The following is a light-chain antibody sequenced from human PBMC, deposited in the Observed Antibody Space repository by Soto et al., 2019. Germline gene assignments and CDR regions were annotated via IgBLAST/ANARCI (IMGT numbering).Light chain of an antibody. CDR3: QQRGNLPRS. CDR2: DAS. Sequence: EIVLTQSPATLSLSPGERATLSCRASQSVSRYLVWYQQKPGQAPRLLIYDASNRATGIPARFSGSGSGTEFTLTISSLEPEDFAFYYCQQRGNLPRSFGQGTKLEIK. J-gene: IGKJ2*01. CDR1: QSVSRY. V-gene: IGKV3-11*01.